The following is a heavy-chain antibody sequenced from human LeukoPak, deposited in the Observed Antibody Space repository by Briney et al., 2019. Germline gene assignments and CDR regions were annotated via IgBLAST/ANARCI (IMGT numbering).Heavy chain of an antibody. V-gene: IGHV3-64D*06. CDR1: GFTFSSYG. D-gene: IGHD6-19*01. J-gene: IGHJ4*02. Sequence: GGSLRLSCSASGFTFSSYGMHWVRRAPGKGLEFVSAISSDGGSTYYADSVKGRFTISRDNSKNTLFLQMSSLRTEDTAMYYCVCRYSSTYCFHYWGQGTLVTVSS. CDR2: ISSDGGST. CDR3: VCRYSSTYCFHY.